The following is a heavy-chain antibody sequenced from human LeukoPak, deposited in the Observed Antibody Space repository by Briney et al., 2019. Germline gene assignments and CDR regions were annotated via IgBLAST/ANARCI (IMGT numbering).Heavy chain of an antibody. Sequence: PGGSLRLSCAASGFTFSSYGMHWVRQAPGKGLEWVAFIRYDGSNKYYADPVKGRFTISRDNSKNTLYLQMNSLRAEDTAVYYCAKDTLWFGEFHFDYWGQGTLVTVSS. CDR2: IRYDGSNK. CDR1: GFTFSSYG. V-gene: IGHV3-30*02. D-gene: IGHD3-10*01. J-gene: IGHJ4*02. CDR3: AKDTLWFGEFHFDY.